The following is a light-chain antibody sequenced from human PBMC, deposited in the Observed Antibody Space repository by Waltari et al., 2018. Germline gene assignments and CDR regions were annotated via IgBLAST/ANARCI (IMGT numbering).Light chain of an antibody. CDR1: ESVSTN. V-gene: IGKV3D-15*01. J-gene: IGKJ2*01. Sequence: VMTQSPGPLTVSLGDTVTLSCRVSESVSTNLAWYQQKPGQAPRVLIYGASTRAAGTPARFSGSGSRTEFSLTISSLQPEDSAVYYCQQYNSWPPYTFGQGTKLDI. CDR2: GAS. CDR3: QQYNSWPPYT.